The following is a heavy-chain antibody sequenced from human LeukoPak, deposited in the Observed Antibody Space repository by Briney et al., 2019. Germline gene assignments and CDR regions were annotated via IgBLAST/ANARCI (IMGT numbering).Heavy chain of an antibody. V-gene: IGHV1-2*02. CDR3: AKTSGYFPLYYFDY. J-gene: IGHJ4*02. CDR2: INPNSGGT. Sequence: GASVKVSCKASGTTFTGYYIHWVRLAPGQGIEWMGSINPNSGGTNYAQNFQGSVTMTKDTSIPTAYMELSRLRSDDTAMYYCAKTSGYFPLYYFDYWGQGTLVTVSS. CDR1: GTTFTGYY. D-gene: IGHD5-12*01.